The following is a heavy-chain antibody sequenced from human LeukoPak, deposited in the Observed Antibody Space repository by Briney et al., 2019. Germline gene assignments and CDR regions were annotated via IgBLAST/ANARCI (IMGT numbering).Heavy chain of an antibody. CDR1: GFTFSNYW. CDR2: INTDGSRI. Sequence: GGSLRLSCAASGFTFSNYWMHWVRQAPGKGLVWVSRINTDGSRITYADSVKGRFTISRDNAKNTLYLQMNSLRAEDTAVYYCARDRGQGSGWTNWFDPWGQGTLVTVSS. CDR3: ARDRGQGSGWTNWFDP. V-gene: IGHV3-74*01. D-gene: IGHD6-19*01. J-gene: IGHJ5*02.